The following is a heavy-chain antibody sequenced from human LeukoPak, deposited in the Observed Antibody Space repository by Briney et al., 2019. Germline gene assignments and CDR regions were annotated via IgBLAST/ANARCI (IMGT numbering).Heavy chain of an antibody. V-gene: IGHV4-59*01. Sequence: SETLSLTCTVSGGSISSYYWSWIRQPPGKGLEWIGYIYYSGSTNYNPSLKSRVTISVDTSKNQFSLKLSSVTAADTAVYYCARQIAVAGSGPFDYWGQGTLVTVSS. CDR3: ARQIAVAGSGPFDY. J-gene: IGHJ4*02. CDR2: IYYSGST. D-gene: IGHD6-19*01. CDR1: GGSISSYY.